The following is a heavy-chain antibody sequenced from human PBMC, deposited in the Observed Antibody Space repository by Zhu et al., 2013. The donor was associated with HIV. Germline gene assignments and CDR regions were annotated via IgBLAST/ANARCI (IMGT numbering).Heavy chain of an antibody. CDR1: GGTFSSYA. D-gene: IGHD2-8*01. CDR2: IIPVFGTT. V-gene: IGHV1-69*01. J-gene: IGHJ4*01. CDR3: ARRGGNRMVHYFDF. Sequence: QVQLVQSGAEVKKPGSSVKVSCKASGGTFSSYAISWVRQAPGQGLEWMGGIIPVFGTTDYAHEFRGKITITANESTSTVYIELNTLTSEDTAVYYCARRGGNRMVHYFDFWGHGTLVTVSS.